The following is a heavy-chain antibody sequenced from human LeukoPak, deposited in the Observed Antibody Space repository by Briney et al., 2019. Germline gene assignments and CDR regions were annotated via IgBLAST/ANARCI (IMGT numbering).Heavy chain of an antibody. CDR1: GYSFTSYW. V-gene: IGHV5-51*01. CDR2: IYPGDSDT. CDR3: ARHDGSSWYEAEYFQH. J-gene: IGHJ1*01. Sequence: GESLKISCQGSGYSFTSYWIGWVRQMPGKGLEWMGIIYPGDSDTRYSPSFQGQVTISADKSISTAYLQWSSLKASDAAMYYCARHDGSSWYEAEYFQHWGQGTLVTVSS. D-gene: IGHD6-13*01.